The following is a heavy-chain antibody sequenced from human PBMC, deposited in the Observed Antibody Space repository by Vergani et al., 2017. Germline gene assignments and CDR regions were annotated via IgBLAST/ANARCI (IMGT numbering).Heavy chain of an antibody. Sequence: EVQLLESGGGLVQPGGSLRLSCEASGFTFSAHAMSWVRQAPGKGLEWVGRIRNKANDYTPQYAASVKGRFTISRDDSKSYLYLQMNSLQTEDTALYYCVRVKGSNWNDHLYDIWGQGTLVTVSS. CDR2: IRNKANDYTP. J-gene: IGHJ3*02. V-gene: IGHV3-72*01. CDR3: VRVKGSNWNDHLYDI. CDR1: GFTFSAHA. D-gene: IGHD1-1*01.